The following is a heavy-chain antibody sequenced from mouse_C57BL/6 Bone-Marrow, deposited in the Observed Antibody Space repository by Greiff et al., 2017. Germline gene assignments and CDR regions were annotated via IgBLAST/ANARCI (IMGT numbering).Heavy chain of an antibody. V-gene: IGHV5-6*02. Sequence: EVKLEESGGDLVKPGGSLKLSCAASGFTFSSYGMSWVRQTPDKRLEWVATISSGGSYTYYPDSVKGRFTISRDNAKNTLYLQMSSLKSEDTAMYYCATFRGAYWGQGTLVTVSA. CDR2: ISSGGSYT. CDR3: ATFRGAY. CDR1: GFTFSSYG. J-gene: IGHJ3*01.